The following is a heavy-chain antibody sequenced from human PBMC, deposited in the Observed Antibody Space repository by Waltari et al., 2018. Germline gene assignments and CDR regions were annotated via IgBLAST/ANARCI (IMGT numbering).Heavy chain of an antibody. CDR2: MNPNSGNT. J-gene: IGHJ5*02. V-gene: IGHV1-8*02. CDR3: ARRRPFYSSSSMGWFDP. D-gene: IGHD6-13*01. Sequence: QVQLVQSGAEVKKPGASVKVSCKASGYTFTSYDINWVRQATGQGLEWMGWMNPNSGNTGYAQKFQGRVTMTRNTSISTAYMELSSLRSEDTAVYYCARRRPFYSSSSMGWFDPWGQGTLVTVSS. CDR1: GYTFTSYD.